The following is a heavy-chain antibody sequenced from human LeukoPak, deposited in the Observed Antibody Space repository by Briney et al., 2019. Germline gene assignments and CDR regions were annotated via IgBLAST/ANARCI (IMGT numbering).Heavy chain of an antibody. D-gene: IGHD6-6*01. CDR1: GGSISSYY. CDR2: IYYSGST. CDR3: ARIRPSRLYMDV. Sequence: SETLSLTCTVSGGSISSYYWSWIRQPPGKGLEWIGYIYYSGSTNYNPSLKSRVTISVDTSKNQFSLRLSSVTAADTAVYYCARIRPSRLYMDVWGKGTTVTVSS. V-gene: IGHV4-59*12. J-gene: IGHJ6*03.